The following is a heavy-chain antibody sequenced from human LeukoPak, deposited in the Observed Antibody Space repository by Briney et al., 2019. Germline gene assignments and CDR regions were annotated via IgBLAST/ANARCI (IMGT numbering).Heavy chain of an antibody. Sequence: GGSLRLSCAASGFTFSSYAMSWVRQAPVKELEWVSAISGSGGSTYYADSVKGRFTISRDNSKNTLYLQMNSLRAGDTAVYYCAKDRPYYYDSSGYRHYWGQGTLVTVSS. CDR3: AKDRPYYYDSSGYRHY. D-gene: IGHD3-22*01. V-gene: IGHV3-23*01. J-gene: IGHJ4*02. CDR2: ISGSGGST. CDR1: GFTFSSYA.